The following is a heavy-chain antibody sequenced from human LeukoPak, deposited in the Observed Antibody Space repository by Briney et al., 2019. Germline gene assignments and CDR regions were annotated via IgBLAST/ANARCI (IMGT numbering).Heavy chain of an antibody. CDR1: GGTSSSYA. Sequence: SVKVSCKASGGTSSSYAISWVRQAPGQGLEWMGGIIPIFGTANYAQKFQGRVTITTDESTSTACMELSSLRSEDTAVYYCASAAVSSIAARLDYWGQGTLVTVSS. CDR3: ASAAVSSIAARLDY. CDR2: IIPIFGTA. V-gene: IGHV1-69*05. D-gene: IGHD6-6*01. J-gene: IGHJ4*02.